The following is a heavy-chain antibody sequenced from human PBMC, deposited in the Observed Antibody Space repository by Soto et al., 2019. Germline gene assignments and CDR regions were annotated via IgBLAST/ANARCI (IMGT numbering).Heavy chain of an antibody. V-gene: IGHV2-26*01. CDR2: IFSNDEK. D-gene: IGHD3-9*01. CDR1: GFSLSNARMG. Sequence: SGPTLVNPTETLTLTCTVSGFSLSNARMGVSWIRQPPGKALEWLAHIFSNDEKSYSTSLKSRLTISKDTSKSQVVLTMTNMDPVDTATYYCARIRRYDILTGYPHFDYWGQGTLVTVSS. CDR3: ARIRRYDILTGYPHFDY. J-gene: IGHJ4*02.